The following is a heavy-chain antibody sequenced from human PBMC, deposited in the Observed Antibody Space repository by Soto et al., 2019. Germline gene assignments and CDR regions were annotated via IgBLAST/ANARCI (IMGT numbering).Heavy chain of an antibody. Sequence: PSETLSLTCAVYVGSFSGYYWSLIRQPPGKGLECIWEINHSGSTNYNPSLKSRVTISVHTSKNQFSLKLSSVTAADTAVYYCERLLGYCSGGSCYSWGGYYYYQGMDVWGQGTTVS. J-gene: IGHJ6*01. D-gene: IGHD2-15*01. CDR1: VGSFSGYY. CDR2: INHSGST. V-gene: IGHV4-34*01. CDR3: ERLLGYCSGGSCYSWGGYYYYQGMDV.